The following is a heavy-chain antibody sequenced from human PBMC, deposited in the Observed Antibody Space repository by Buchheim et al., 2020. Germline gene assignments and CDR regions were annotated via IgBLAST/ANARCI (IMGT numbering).Heavy chain of an antibody. D-gene: IGHD2-2*01. Sequence: EVQLVESGGGLVQPGGSLRLSCAASGFTVSSNYMSWVRQAPGKGLEWVSVIYSGGSTYYADSVKGRFTISRDNSKTTLYLQRNSLGAEDTAVYYCARDYCSSTSCYYGMDVWGQGTT. CDR1: GFTVSSNY. CDR2: IYSGGST. CDR3: ARDYCSSTSCYYGMDV. V-gene: IGHV3-66*01. J-gene: IGHJ6*02.